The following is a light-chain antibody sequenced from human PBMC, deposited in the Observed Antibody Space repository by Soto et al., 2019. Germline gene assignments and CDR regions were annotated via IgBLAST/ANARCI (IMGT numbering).Light chain of an antibody. CDR2: EVS. CDR3: XSYTSSSTVV. Sequence: QSALTQPASVSGSPGQSITISCSGTSSDVGGYNSVSWYQHHPGKAPKLMIYEVSNRPSGVSNRFSGSKSGNTASLTISGLQAEDEADYYXXSYTSSSTVVXGGGTKLTVL. J-gene: IGLJ2*01. CDR1: SSDVGGYNS. V-gene: IGLV2-14*01.